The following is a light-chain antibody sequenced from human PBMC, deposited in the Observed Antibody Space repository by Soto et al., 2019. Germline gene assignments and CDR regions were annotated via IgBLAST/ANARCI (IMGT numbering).Light chain of an antibody. CDR3: QQLNSYPYT. CDR2: AAS. Sequence: DIQLTPSPSFLSAAVGDRVTITCRASRGISNYLAWYQQKPGKAPKLLIYAASTLQSGGPSRFRGSGSGTEFTLTIGSLQPEDFASYYCQQLNSYPYTFGQGTKLEIK. J-gene: IGKJ2*01. V-gene: IGKV1-9*01. CDR1: RGISNY.